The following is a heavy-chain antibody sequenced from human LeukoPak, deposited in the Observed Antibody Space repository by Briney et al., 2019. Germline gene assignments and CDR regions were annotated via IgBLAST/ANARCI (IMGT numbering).Heavy chain of an antibody. CDR2: IYCSGST. V-gene: IGHV4-31*03. CDR3: ATPYSPRLRFSYQI. CDR1: GGSISSGGYY. D-gene: IGHD3-3*01. J-gene: IGHJ4*02. Sequence: SETLSLTCTVSGGSISSGGYYWSWIRQHPGKGLEWIGYIYCSGSTYYNPSLKSRVTISVDTSKNQFSLKLSSVTAADTAVYYCATPYSPRLRFSYQIWGQGTLVTVSS.